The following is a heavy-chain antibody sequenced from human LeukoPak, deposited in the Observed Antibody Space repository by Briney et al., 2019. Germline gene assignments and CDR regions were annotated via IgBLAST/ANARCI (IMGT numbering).Heavy chain of an antibody. Sequence: SETLSLTCAVYGGSFSGYYWGWIRQPPGKGLEWIGEINHSGSTNYNPSLKSRVTISVDTSKNQFSLKLSSVTAADTAVYYCARGSLKGNTYYDFWSGYPDSGMDVWGQGTTVTVSS. D-gene: IGHD3-3*01. CDR2: INHSGST. CDR1: GGSFSGYY. CDR3: ARGSLKGNTYYDFWSGYPDSGMDV. J-gene: IGHJ6*02. V-gene: IGHV4-34*01.